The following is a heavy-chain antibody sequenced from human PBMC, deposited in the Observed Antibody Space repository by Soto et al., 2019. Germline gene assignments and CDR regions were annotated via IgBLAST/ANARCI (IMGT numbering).Heavy chain of an antibody. D-gene: IGHD3-16*02. J-gene: IGHJ4*02. CDR3: AKALGELSPESYDY. V-gene: IGHV3-30*18. Sequence: QVQLVESGGGVVQPGRSLRLSCAASGFTFSSYAMHWVRQAPGKGLEWVAVISYDESEKYYADSVKGRFTISRDNSKNTLNLQMNSLRADDTAVYYCAKALGELSPESYDYWGQGTLITVSS. CDR1: GFTFSSYA. CDR2: ISYDESEK.